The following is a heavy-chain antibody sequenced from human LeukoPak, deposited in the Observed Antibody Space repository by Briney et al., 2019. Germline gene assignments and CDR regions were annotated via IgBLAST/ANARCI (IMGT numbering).Heavy chain of an antibody. CDR2: ISGDGTRT. CDR1: GFSFSSYA. V-gene: IGHV3-23*01. J-gene: IGHJ4*02. CDR3: AEWPEGAMDYFDY. Sequence: GGSLRLSCAASGFSFSSYAMTWARQAPVKGLEWVSAISGDGTRTYYADSVKGRFTISRDNSKNTLYLEMSSLRVEDTAIYYCAEWPEGAMDYFDYWGQGTLVTVSS. D-gene: IGHD3-16*01.